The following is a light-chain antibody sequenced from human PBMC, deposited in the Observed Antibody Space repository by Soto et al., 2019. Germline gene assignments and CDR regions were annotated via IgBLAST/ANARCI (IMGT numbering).Light chain of an antibody. CDR1: QSVGNN. CDR2: GAY. V-gene: IGKV3-15*01. Sequence: EIEMTQSPATLSLSPGERATVSCRASQSVGNNLAWYQQKSGQAPRLLIYGAYTRAAGVPARFSGTGSGTEFTLTISSLQSEDFAVYYCQQYSNWPRTFGQGTKVEIK. J-gene: IGKJ1*01. CDR3: QQYSNWPRT.